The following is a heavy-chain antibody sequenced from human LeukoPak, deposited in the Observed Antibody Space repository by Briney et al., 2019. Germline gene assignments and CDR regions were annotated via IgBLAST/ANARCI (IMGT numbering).Heavy chain of an antibody. D-gene: IGHD5-12*01. CDR2: INPSGGST. Sequence: ASVKVSCKASGYTFTSYYMHWVRQAPGQGLEWMGIINPSGGSTSYAQKFQGRVTMTRGTSTSTVYMELSSLRSEDTAVYYCARAALTTATILVFDYWGQGTLVTVSS. CDR3: ARAALTTATILVFDY. J-gene: IGHJ4*02. V-gene: IGHV1-46*01. CDR1: GYTFTSYY.